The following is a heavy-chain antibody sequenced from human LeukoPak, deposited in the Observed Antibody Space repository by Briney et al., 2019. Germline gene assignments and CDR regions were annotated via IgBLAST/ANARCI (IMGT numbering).Heavy chain of an antibody. D-gene: IGHD3-10*01. CDR3: ARYGSGSYYIVYYYYYMDV. CDR2: INPNSGGT. Sequence: ASVKVSCKASGYTFTGYFMHWVRQAPGQGLEWMGWINPNSGGTNYAQKFQGRVTMTRDTSISTAYMELSRLRSDDTAVYYCARYGSGSYYIVYYYYYMDVWGKGTTVTVSS. CDR1: GYTFTGYF. V-gene: IGHV1-2*02. J-gene: IGHJ6*03.